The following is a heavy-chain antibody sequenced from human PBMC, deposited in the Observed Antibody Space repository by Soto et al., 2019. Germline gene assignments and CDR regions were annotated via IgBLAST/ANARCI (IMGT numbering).Heavy chain of an antibody. D-gene: IGHD2-2*01. J-gene: IGHJ4*02. CDR3: LKDYQGN. Sequence: GGSLRLSCVGSGFSFSDYWLSWVRQAPGKGLEWVANIKGDGSDKKYVDSVKGRFTISRDNARNSMYLQMNSLRVEDTAVYYCLKDYQGNCGRGTLVTVSS. V-gene: IGHV3-7*01. CDR1: GFSFSDYW. CDR2: IKGDGSDK.